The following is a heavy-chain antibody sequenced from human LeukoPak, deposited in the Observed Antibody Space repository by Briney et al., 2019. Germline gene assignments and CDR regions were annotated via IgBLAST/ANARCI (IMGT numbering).Heavy chain of an antibody. Sequence: PSETLSLTCTVSGGSISSSSYYWGWIRQPPGKGLEWIGSIYYSGSTYYNPSLKSRVTISVDTSKNQFSLKLSSVTAADTAVYYCARQPRLYGSGSEADYFDYWGQGTLVTVSS. D-gene: IGHD3-10*01. CDR2: IYYSGST. J-gene: IGHJ4*02. V-gene: IGHV4-39*01. CDR1: GGSISSSSYY. CDR3: ARQPRLYGSGSEADYFDY.